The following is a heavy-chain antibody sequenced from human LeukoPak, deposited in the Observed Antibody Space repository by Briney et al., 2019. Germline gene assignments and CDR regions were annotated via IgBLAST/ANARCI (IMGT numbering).Heavy chain of an antibody. J-gene: IGHJ5*02. V-gene: IGHV4-59*01. D-gene: IGHD3-22*01. CDR1: GGSISSYY. CDR2: IYYSGST. Sequence: SETLSLTCTVSGGSISSYYWSWIRQPPGKGLEWIRYIYYSGSTNYNPSLKSRVTISVDTSKNQFSLKLSSVTAADTAVYYCARVKTYYYDSSGKSVGWFDPWGQGTLVTVSS. CDR3: ARVKTYYYDSSGKSVGWFDP.